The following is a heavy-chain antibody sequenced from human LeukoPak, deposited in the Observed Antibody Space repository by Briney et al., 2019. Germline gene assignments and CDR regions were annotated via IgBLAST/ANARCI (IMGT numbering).Heavy chain of an antibody. Sequence: GASVKVSCKASGYTFTSYAMHWVRQAPGQRLEWMGWINAVNGNTKYSQKFQGRVTITRDTSPSTAYMELSSQRSEDTAVYYCARGYYGSGSRLDWYLDLWGRGTLVTVSS. V-gene: IGHV1-3*01. CDR2: INAVNGNT. CDR3: ARGYYGSGSRLDWYLDL. D-gene: IGHD3-10*01. J-gene: IGHJ2*01. CDR1: GYTFTSYA.